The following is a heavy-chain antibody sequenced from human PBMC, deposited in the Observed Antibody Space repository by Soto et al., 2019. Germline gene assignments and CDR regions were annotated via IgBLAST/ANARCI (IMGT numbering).Heavy chain of an antibody. CDR2: INHGGRT. CDR1: GGSISSGGYS. D-gene: IGHD2-21*01. V-gene: IGHV4-30-2*01. J-gene: IGHJ4*02. Sequence: SDALSLISAVSGGSISSGGYSRSWLRQRLGKGLEWIGYINHGGRTSYDPSIKSRVPISGDRSKNQFSLKLSSVTSEDTAVYYCARQGGEMYYFDYWGQGTLVTVAS. CDR3: ARQGGEMYYFDY.